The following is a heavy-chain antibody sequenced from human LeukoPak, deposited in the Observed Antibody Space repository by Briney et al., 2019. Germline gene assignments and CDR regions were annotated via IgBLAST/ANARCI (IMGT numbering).Heavy chain of an antibody. CDR3: ASSLMDSSSWYYFDY. J-gene: IGHJ4*02. CDR1: GVSFSGYY. D-gene: IGHD6-13*01. CDR2: INHSGST. Sequence: PSETLSLTCAVYGVSFSGYYWSWIRQPPGKGLEWIGEINHSGSTNYNPSLKSRVTISVDTSKNQFSLKLSSVTAADTAVYYCASSLMDSSSWYYFDYWGQGTLVTVSS. V-gene: IGHV4-34*01.